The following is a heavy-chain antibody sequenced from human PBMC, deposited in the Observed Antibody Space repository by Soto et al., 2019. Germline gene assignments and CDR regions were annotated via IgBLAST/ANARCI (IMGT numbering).Heavy chain of an antibody. CDR1: GGTFSNYA. CDR3: ARVVILVPTASTHYYYHMDV. V-gene: IGHV1-69*01. Sequence: QVQLVQSGAEVRKPGSSVTVSCKASGGTFSNYAISWVRQAPGQGLEWMGGIIPIVGPGSYAQKFQGRVTITADEPTATAYMELSSLRFEDTAVYYCARVVILVPTASTHYYYHMDVWGPGTTVTVSS. D-gene: IGHD2-2*01. CDR2: IIPIVGPG. J-gene: IGHJ6*02.